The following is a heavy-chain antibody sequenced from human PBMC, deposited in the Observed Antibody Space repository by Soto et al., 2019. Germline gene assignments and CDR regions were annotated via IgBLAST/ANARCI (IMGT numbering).Heavy chain of an antibody. D-gene: IGHD2-15*01. Sequence: SVKVSCKASGGTFSSYAISWVRQAPGQGLEWMGGIIPIFGTANYAQKFQGRVTITADESTSTAYMELSSLRSEDTAVYYCARVSRVVAAKFTWFDPWGQGTLVTVSS. CDR2: IIPIFGTA. J-gene: IGHJ5*02. CDR3: ARVSRVVAAKFTWFDP. CDR1: GGTFSSYA. V-gene: IGHV1-69*13.